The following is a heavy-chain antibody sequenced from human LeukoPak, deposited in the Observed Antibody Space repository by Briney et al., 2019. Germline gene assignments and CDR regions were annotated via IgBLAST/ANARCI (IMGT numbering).Heavy chain of an antibody. V-gene: IGHV4-39*01. CDR1: GGSINSYY. J-gene: IGHJ4*02. CDR2: IYYSGST. Sequence: SETLSLTCTVSGGSINSYYWGWIRQPPGKGLEWIGSIYYSGSTYYNPSLKSRVTISVDTSKNQFSLKLSSVTAADTAVYYCAIIYDSSGYYRDDYWGQGTLVTVSS. CDR3: AIIYDSSGYYRDDY. D-gene: IGHD3-22*01.